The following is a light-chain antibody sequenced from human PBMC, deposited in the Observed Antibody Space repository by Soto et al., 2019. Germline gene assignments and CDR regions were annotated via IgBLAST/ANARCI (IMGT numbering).Light chain of an antibody. V-gene: IGLV2-8*01. Sequence: QSALTQPPSASGSPGQSVTISCTGTSSDIGGYNFVSWYQQHPGKAPKLLIYEVFKRPSEIPARFSASKSGNTASLIVSGLQPEDEAEYFCSSFADGFNVVFGGGTKLTVL. CDR2: EVF. CDR3: SSFADGFNVV. CDR1: SSDIGGYNF. J-gene: IGLJ2*01.